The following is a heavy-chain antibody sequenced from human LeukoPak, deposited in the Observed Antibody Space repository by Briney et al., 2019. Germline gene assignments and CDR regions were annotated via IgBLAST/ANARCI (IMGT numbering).Heavy chain of an antibody. CDR3: ARGGLTYYYDSSGYSFGY. Sequence: GESLKISCKGSGYSFTSYWIGWVRQMPGKGLEWMGIIYPGDSDTRCSPSFQGQVTISADKSISTAYLQWSSLKASDTAMYYCARGGLTYYYDSSGYSFGYWGQGTLVTVSS. J-gene: IGHJ4*02. V-gene: IGHV5-51*01. CDR2: IYPGDSDT. D-gene: IGHD3-22*01. CDR1: GYSFTSYW.